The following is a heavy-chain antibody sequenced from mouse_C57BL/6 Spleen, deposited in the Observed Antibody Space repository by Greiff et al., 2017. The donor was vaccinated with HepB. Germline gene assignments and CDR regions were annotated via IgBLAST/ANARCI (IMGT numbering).Heavy chain of an antibody. CDR3: ARPGFTTVVATRLYYAMDY. CDR2: INPNNGGT. V-gene: IGHV1-26*01. CDR1: GYTFTDYY. D-gene: IGHD1-1*01. J-gene: IGHJ4*01. Sequence: EVQLQQSGPELVKPGASVKISCKASGYTFTDYYMNWVKQSHGKSLEWIGDINPNNGGTSYNQKFKGKATLTVDKSSSTAYMELRSLTSEDSAVYYCARPGFTTVVATRLYYAMDYWGQGTSVTVSS.